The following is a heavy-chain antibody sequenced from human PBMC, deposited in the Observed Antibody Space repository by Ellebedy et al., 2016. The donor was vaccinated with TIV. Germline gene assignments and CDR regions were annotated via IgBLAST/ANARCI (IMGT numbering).Heavy chain of an antibody. Sequence: GESLKISCQGSGYSFTSYWIGWVRQMPGKGLEWMGIIYPGDSDTRYSPSFQGQVTISADKSISTAYLQWSSLKASDTAMYYCARHQPYTAMVTLDYYYGMDVWGQGTTVTVSS. CDR3: ARHQPYTAMVTLDYYYGMDV. CDR2: IYPGDSDT. CDR1: GYSFTSYW. J-gene: IGHJ6*02. D-gene: IGHD5-18*01. V-gene: IGHV5-51*01.